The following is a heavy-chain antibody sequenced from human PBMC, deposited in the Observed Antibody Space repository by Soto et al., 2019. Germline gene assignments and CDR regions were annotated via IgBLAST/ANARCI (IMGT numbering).Heavy chain of an antibody. V-gene: IGHV4-39*01. D-gene: IGHD3-10*01. CDR1: GGSISSSSYY. J-gene: IGHJ6*02. CDR2: IYYSGST. CDR3: ARQRLWFGDGYGMDV. Sequence: PSETLSLTCTVSGGSISSSSYYWGWIRQPPGKGLEWIGSIYYSGSTYYNPSLKSRVTISVDTSKNQFSLKLSSVTAADTAVYYCARQRLWFGDGYGMDVWGQGTTVTVSS.